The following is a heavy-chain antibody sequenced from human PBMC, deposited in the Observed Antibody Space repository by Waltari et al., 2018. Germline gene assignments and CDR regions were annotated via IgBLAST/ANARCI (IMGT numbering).Heavy chain of an antibody. D-gene: IGHD1-7*01. CDR3: ARDTSPITGTTGGFDY. J-gene: IGHJ4*02. CDR2: IIPIFGTA. CDR1: GGTFSSYA. V-gene: IGHV1-69*01. Sequence: QVQLVQSGAEVKKTGSSVKVSCKTSGGTFSSYALSWVRPAPGQGLEWMGGIIPIFGTANYAQKFQGRVTITADESTSTAYMELSSLRSEDTAVYYCARDTSPITGTTGGFDYWGQGTLVTVSS.